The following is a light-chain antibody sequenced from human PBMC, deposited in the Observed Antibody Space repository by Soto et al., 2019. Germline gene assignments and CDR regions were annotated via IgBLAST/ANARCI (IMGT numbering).Light chain of an antibody. CDR1: NSDIGDYDY. Sequence: QSVLTQPAAVSGSPGQSITISCAGTNSDIGDYDYVSWYQHHPGKAPRLLIYEVSSRPSGVANRFSASKSGNTASLTISGLQAEDEADYYCCLYVGATTDVFGTGTKLTVL. V-gene: IGLV2-14*01. CDR2: EVS. J-gene: IGLJ1*01. CDR3: CLYVGATTDV.